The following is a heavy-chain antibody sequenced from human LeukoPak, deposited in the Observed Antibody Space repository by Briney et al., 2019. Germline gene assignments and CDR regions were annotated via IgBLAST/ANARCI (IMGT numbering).Heavy chain of an antibody. J-gene: IGHJ5*02. CDR1: GGTFSSYA. CDR2: IIPIFGTA. Sequence: ASVKVSCKASGGTFSSYAISWVRQAPGQRLEWMGGIIPIFGTANYAQKFQGRVTITTDESTSTAYMELSSLRSEDTAVYYCARSMDGANWFDPWGQGTLVTVSS. CDR3: ARSMDGANWFDP. D-gene: IGHD2-2*03. V-gene: IGHV1-69*05.